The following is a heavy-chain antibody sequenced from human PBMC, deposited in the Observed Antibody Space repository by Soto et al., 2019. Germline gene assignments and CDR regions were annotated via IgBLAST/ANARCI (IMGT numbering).Heavy chain of an antibody. CDR1: GGTFSNYA. Sequence: QIHLVQSGAEVKKPESSVKISCKASGGTFSNYAISWVRQAPGQGLEWMGGITHIFDTTNYAQKFQGRLTITADTSTSTAYMELSGLRSDDTAIYFCARYPNSLNNWFDPWGQGTLVTVSS. CDR2: ITHIFDTT. CDR3: ARYPNSLNNWFDP. V-gene: IGHV1-69*06. D-gene: IGHD3-9*01. J-gene: IGHJ5*02.